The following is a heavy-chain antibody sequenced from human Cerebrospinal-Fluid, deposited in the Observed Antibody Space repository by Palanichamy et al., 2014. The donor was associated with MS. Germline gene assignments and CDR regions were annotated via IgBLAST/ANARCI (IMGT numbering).Heavy chain of an antibody. D-gene: IGHD6-19*01. Sequence: VQLQESGPGLVKPSRPCPSPALSLVAPSVVTTGAGSGSPHGKGLEWIGYIYYSGSTNYNPSLKSRVTISVDTSKNQFSLKLNSVTAADTAFYYCARVRSGWYYFDYWGQGTLLTVSS. V-gene: IGHV4-59*01. CDR2: IYYSGST. J-gene: IGHJ4*02. CDR1: VAPSVVTT. CDR3: ARVRSGWYYFDY.